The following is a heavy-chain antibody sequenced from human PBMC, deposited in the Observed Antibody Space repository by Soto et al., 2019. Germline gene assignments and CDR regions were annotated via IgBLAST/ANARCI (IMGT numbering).Heavy chain of an antibody. V-gene: IGHV4-31*03. CDR2: IYKSGST. CDR1: GDSISTSFFY. D-gene: IGHD3-3*01. Sequence: VELRESGPGLVRPSQTLSLACNVSGDSISTSFFYWGWVRQIPGKGLEWIGYIYKSGSTSYIQSLQSRVRMSVDSSKNQLSLSLSPVTAADTAVYYCARDSCDVSGVGFDYWGPGTLFTVSS. J-gene: IGHJ4*02. CDR3: ARDSCDVSGVGFDY.